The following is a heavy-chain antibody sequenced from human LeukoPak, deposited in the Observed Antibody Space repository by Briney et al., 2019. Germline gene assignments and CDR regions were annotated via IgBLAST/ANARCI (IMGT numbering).Heavy chain of an antibody. CDR1: GGSISSYY. D-gene: IGHD7-27*01. CDR2: IYYSGST. CDR3: ARFRAPWGGRYYYYYGMDV. J-gene: IGHJ6*02. V-gene: IGHV4-59*01. Sequence: SETLSLTCTVSGGSISSYYWSWIRQPPGKGLEWIGYIYYSGSTNYNPSLKSRVTISVDTSKNQFSLELSSVTAADTAVYYCARFRAPWGGRYYYYYGMDVWGQGTTVTVSS.